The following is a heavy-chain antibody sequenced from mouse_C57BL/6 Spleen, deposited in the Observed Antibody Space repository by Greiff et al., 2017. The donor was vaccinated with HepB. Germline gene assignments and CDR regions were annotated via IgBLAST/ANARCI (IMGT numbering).Heavy chain of an antibody. V-gene: IGHV3-6*01. CDR2: ISYDGSN. CDR1: GYSITSGYY. D-gene: IGHD1-1*01. Sequence: VQLKESGPGLVKPSQSLSLTCSLTGYSITSGYYWNWIRQFPGNKLEWMGYISYDGSNNYNPSLKNRISITRDTSKNQFFLKLNSVTTEDTATYYCARDYYGSRGNFFAYWGQGTLVTVSA. J-gene: IGHJ3*01. CDR3: ARDYYGSRGNFFAY.